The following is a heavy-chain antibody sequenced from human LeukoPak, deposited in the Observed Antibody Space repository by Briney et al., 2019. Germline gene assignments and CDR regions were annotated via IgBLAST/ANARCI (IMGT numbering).Heavy chain of an antibody. J-gene: IGHJ4*02. CDR2: ISYDGSNK. Sequence: PGGSLRLSCAAPGFTFSTYAMHWVRQAPGKGLEWVAVISYDGSNKYYADSVKGRFTISRDNSKNTLYLQMNSLRAEDTAVYYCARSRRRELLRTYFDYWGQGTLVTVSS. D-gene: IGHD1-26*01. CDR1: GFTFSTYA. V-gene: IGHV3-30*04. CDR3: ARSRRRELLRTYFDY.